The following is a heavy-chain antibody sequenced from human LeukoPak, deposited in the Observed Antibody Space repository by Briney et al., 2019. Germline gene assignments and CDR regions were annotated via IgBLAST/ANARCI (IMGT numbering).Heavy chain of an antibody. D-gene: IGHD3-9*01. Sequence: GGSLRLSCAASGFTFSSYSMNWVRQAPGKGLEWVSSISSSSSYIYYADSVKGRFTISRDNAKNSLYLQMNSLRAEDTAVYYCAREHYDILTGYYIPKEDAYIWGQGTMVTISS. V-gene: IGHV3-21*01. CDR2: ISSSSSYI. J-gene: IGHJ3*02. CDR3: AREHYDILTGYYIPKEDAYI. CDR1: GFTFSSYS.